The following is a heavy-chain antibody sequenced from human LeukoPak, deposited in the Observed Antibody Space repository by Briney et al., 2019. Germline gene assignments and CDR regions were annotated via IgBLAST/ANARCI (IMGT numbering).Heavy chain of an antibody. D-gene: IGHD3-10*01. Sequence: GGSLRLSCAASGFTFSSYSMNWVRQAPGKGLEWVSYISSSSSTIYYADSVKGRFTISRDNAKNSLYLQMNSLRAEDTAVYYCAREDYGSGSYIVVYFDYWGQGTLVTVSS. CDR2: ISSSSSTI. CDR1: GFTFSSYS. V-gene: IGHV3-48*04. J-gene: IGHJ4*02. CDR3: AREDYGSGSYIVVYFDY.